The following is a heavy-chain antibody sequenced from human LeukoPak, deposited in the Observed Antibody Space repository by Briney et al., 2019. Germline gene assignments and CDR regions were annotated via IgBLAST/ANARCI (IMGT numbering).Heavy chain of an antibody. V-gene: IGHV3-33*01. J-gene: IGHJ4*02. CDR3: ARDRDTAMEIVN. CDR1: GFTLSNYG. Sequence: PGGSLRLSCAASGFTLSNYGMHWVRQAPGKGLEWVAVIWFDGSNKYYADSVKGRFTISRDNSKNTLYLQMNSLRAEDTAVYYCARDRDTAMEIVNWGQGTLVTVSS. D-gene: IGHD5-18*01. CDR2: IWFDGSNK.